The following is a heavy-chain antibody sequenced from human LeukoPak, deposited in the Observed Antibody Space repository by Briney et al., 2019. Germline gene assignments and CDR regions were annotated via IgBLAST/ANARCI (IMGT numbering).Heavy chain of an antibody. V-gene: IGHV1-2*02. J-gene: IGHJ4*02. CDR1: GYTFTGYY. D-gene: IGHD3-22*01. Sequence: ASVKVSCKASGYTFTGYYMHWVRQAPGQGLEWMGWINPNSGGTNYAQKFQGRVTMTGDTSISTAYMELSRLRSDDTAVYYCARAGETYYFDSSGFTIDYWGQGTLVTVSS. CDR3: ARAGETYYFDSSGFTIDY. CDR2: INPNSGGT.